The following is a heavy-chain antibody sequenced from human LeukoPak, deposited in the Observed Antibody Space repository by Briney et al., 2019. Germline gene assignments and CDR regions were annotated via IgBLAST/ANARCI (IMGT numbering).Heavy chain of an antibody. Sequence: GGSLRLSCAASGFTVSSSYMTWVRQAPGKGLEWVSVIRSGGSTVYADSVKGRFTISRDNSKNTLYLQLNSLRAEDTAEYYCAREGSGRTAYNDGLDVWGQGTMVTVSS. CDR1: GFTVSSSY. CDR2: IRSGGST. V-gene: IGHV3-53*01. D-gene: IGHD3-10*01. CDR3: AREGSGRTAYNDGLDV. J-gene: IGHJ3*01.